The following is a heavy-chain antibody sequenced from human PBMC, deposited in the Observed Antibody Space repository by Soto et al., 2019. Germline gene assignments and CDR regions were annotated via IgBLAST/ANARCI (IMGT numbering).Heavy chain of an antibody. D-gene: IGHD3-10*01. V-gene: IGHV3-72*01. J-gene: IGHJ4*02. Sequence: EVQLVEAGGGLVQPGGSLRLSCAASGFTFSDYYMDWVRQAPGKGLEWVGRSRNKANSYTTEYAASVKGRFTISRDDSKNSLYLQMNNLKTDDTAVYYCVRVRGGCTYHFDYWGQGTLVTVSS. CDR3: VRVRGGCTYHFDY. CDR1: GFTFSDYY. CDR2: SRNKANSYTT.